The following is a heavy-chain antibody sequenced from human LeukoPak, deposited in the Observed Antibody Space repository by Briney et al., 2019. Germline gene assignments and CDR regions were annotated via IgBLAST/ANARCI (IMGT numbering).Heavy chain of an antibody. CDR1: EFTFSSYG. CDR2: ISYDGSNK. V-gene: IGHV3-30*18. J-gene: IGHJ4*02. CDR3: AKGLGTVISGASVACDY. D-gene: IGHD4-23*01. Sequence: GRSLRLSCAASEFTFSSYGMHWVRQAPGKGLEWVAVISYDGSNKYYVDSVKGRFTISRDNSKNTLYLQMNSLRAEDTAVYYCAKGLGTVISGASVACDYWGQGTLVTVSS.